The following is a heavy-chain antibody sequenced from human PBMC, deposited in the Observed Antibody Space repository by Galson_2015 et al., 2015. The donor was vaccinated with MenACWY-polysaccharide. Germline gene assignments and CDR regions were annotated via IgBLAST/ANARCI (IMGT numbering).Heavy chain of an antibody. D-gene: IGHD3-10*01. V-gene: IGHV3-21*01. CDR3: ARVRLRDYYFDY. CDR2: ISGSGSFI. J-gene: IGHJ4*02. Sequence: SLRLSCAASGFTFSSYNMNWVRQAPGKGLEWVSSISGSGSFIYYADSVKGRFTISRDNAKNSLYLQMNSLRADDSAVYYCARVRLRDYYFDYWGQGTPVTVSS. CDR1: GFTFSSYN.